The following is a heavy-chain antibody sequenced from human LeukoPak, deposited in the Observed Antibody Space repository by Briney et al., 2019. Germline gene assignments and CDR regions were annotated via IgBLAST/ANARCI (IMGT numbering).Heavy chain of an antibody. V-gene: IGHV4-59*08. J-gene: IGHJ4*02. D-gene: IGHD4-17*01. CDR2: IYYSGST. Sequence: SETLSLTCTVSGGSISSYYWSWIRQPPGKGLEWIGYIYYSGSTNYNPSLKSRVTISVDTSKNQFSLKLSSVTAADTAVYYCARHGDYGDLFDYWGQGTLVTVSS. CDR1: GGSISSYY. CDR3: ARHGDYGDLFDY.